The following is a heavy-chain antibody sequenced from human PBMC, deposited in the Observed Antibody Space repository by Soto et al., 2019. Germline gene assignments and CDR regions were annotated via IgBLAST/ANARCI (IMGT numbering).Heavy chain of an antibody. D-gene: IGHD2-2*01. CDR1: GGSISSSSYY. CDR3: ARAVIILVPAAMGYYFDY. Sequence: QLQLQESGPGLVKPSETLSFTCTVSGGSISSSSYYWGWIRQPPGKGLEWIGSVYYSGSAYYNPSLKSRVTISVDTSKNQFSLKLSSVTAADTAVYYCARAVIILVPAAMGYYFDYWGQGTLVTVSS. V-gene: IGHV4-39*01. J-gene: IGHJ4*02. CDR2: VYYSGSA.